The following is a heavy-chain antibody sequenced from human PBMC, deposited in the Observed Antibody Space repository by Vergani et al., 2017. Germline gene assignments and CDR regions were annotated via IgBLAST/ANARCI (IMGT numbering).Heavy chain of an antibody. J-gene: IGHJ6*03. V-gene: IGHV3-30*09. CDR3: ARDSRDSYKDYHYYMDV. CDR2: ISYDGSNK. CDR1: RFTFSSYT. Sequence: QVQLVESGGGVVQPGRSLRLSCAASRFTFSSYTMHWVRQAPGKGLEWVAVISYDGSNKYYADSVKGRFAISRDNSKNTLYLQMNCLRAEDTAVYYCARDSRDSYKDYHYYMDVWGKGTTVTVSS. D-gene: IGHD5-24*01.